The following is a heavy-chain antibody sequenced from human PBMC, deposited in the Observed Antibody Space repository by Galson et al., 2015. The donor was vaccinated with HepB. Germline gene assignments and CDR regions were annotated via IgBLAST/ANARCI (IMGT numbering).Heavy chain of an antibody. CDR2: FDPEDGET. Sequence: SCKVSGYTLTELSMHWVRQAPGKGLEWMGGFDPEDGETIYAQKFQGRVTMTEDTSTDTAYMELSSLRAEDTAVYYCAKVYSSSWLNDYYYYYGMDVWGQGTTVTVSS. D-gene: IGHD6-13*01. J-gene: IGHJ6*02. CDR1: GYTLTELS. CDR3: AKVYSSSWLNDYYYYYGMDV. V-gene: IGHV1-24*01.